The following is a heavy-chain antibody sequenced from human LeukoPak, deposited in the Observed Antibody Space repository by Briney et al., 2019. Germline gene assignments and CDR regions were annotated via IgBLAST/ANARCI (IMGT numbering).Heavy chain of an antibody. CDR1: GFTFDDYA. V-gene: IGHV3-9*03. D-gene: IGHD2-15*01. CDR3: AKDVSLGYCCGGSCSAHFDH. J-gene: IGHJ4*02. CDR2: ISWNSGTI. Sequence: GGSLRLSCAASGFTFDDYAMHWVRQAPGKGLEWVSGISWNSGTIGYAGSVKGRFTISRDNAKNSLYLQMNSLRAEDMALYYCAKDVSLGYCCGGSCSAHFDHWGQGTLVTVSS.